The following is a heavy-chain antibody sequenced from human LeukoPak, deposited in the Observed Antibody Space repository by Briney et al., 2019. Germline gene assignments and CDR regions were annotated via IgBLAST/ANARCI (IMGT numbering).Heavy chain of an antibody. CDR1: GFTFNGSG. V-gene: IGHV3-73*01. CDR2: IRSKGNSYAT. J-gene: IGHJ4*02. Sequence: GGPLRLSCAACGFTFNGSGMHGVPQAWGKVPEDAGRIRSKGNSYATAYAASVKCRFTISRDDSKYAGYLQMNSMKTEDTAVYFCTRPGGGGGPQVDCCGQGTLVTVYS. CDR3: TRPGGGGGPQVDC. D-gene: IGHD2-15*01.